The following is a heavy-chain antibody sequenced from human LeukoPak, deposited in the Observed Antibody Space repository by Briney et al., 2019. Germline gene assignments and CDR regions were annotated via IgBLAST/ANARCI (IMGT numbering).Heavy chain of an antibody. CDR1: GYTFTSYY. CDR3: ARDRGYYGSGSTRRYYYYMDV. CDR2: INPNSGGT. V-gene: IGHV1-2*02. D-gene: IGHD3-10*01. J-gene: IGHJ6*03. Sequence: ASVKVSCKASGYTFTSYYMHWVRQAPGQGLEWMGWINPNSGGTNYAQKFQGRVTMTRDTSISTAYMELSRLRSDDTAVYYCARDRGYYGSGSTRRYYYYMDVWGKGTTVTISS.